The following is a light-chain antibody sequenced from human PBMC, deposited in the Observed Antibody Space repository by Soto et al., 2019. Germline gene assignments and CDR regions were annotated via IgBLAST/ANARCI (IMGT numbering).Light chain of an antibody. CDR3: QQYNDSPRT. CDR1: QSVGIN. Sequence: EVVMTQSPAILSVSPGERATLSCRASQSVGINVAWYQQKPGQAPRLLIYGASTRATGSPDRVSASGSATEFTLTISSLVAEDFAVYYCQQYNDSPRTFGQGTKVDIK. J-gene: IGKJ1*01. V-gene: IGKV3-15*01. CDR2: GAS.